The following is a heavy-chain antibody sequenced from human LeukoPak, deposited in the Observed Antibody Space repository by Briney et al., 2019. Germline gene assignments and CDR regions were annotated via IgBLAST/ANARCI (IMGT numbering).Heavy chain of an antibody. Sequence: GASVKVSCKASGYTFTGYYMHWVRQAPGQGLEWMGWINPNSGGTNYAQKFQGRVTMTRDTSISTAYMELSRLRSDDTAVYYCARVTGYCTNGVRYDYYYYYMDVWGKGTTVTVSS. CDR2: INPNSGGT. CDR3: ARVTGYCTNGVRYDYYYYYMDV. D-gene: IGHD2-8*01. CDR1: GYTFTGYY. V-gene: IGHV1-2*02. J-gene: IGHJ6*03.